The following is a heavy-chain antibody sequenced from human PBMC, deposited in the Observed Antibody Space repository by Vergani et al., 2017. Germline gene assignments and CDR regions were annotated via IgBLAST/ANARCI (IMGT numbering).Heavy chain of an antibody. D-gene: IGHD4-11*01. J-gene: IGHJ6*02. CDR3: ARGRSNYYYYYYGMDV. V-gene: IGHV3-21*01. Sequence: EVQLVESGGGLVKPGGSLRLSCAASGFTFSSYSMNWVRQAPGKGLEWVSSISSSSSYIYYADSVKGRFTISRDNAKNSLYLQMNSLRAEDTAVYYCARGRSNYYYYYYGMDVWGQGTTVTVSS. CDR2: ISSSSSYI. CDR1: GFTFSSYS.